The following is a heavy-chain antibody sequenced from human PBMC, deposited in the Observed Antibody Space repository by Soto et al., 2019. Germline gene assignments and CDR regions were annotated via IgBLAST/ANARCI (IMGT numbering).Heavy chain of an antibody. CDR1: GFTFSSSW. D-gene: IGHD2-21*01. J-gene: IGHJ4*02. V-gene: IGHV3-74*01. Sequence: EVQLVESGGGLVQPGGSLRLSCAASGFTFSSSWMHWVRQAPGKGLVWVSRINSDGSSTSYADSVKGRFTISRDNAKHTLYLHTTSLRAEDTAVYYCARSSGGEFDYWGQGTLVTVSS. CDR2: INSDGSST. CDR3: ARSSGGEFDY.